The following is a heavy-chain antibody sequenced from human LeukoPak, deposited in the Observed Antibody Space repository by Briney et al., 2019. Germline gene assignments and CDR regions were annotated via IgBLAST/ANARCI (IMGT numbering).Heavy chain of an antibody. D-gene: IGHD4-23*01. J-gene: IGHJ4*02. V-gene: IGHV3-30-3*01. CDR3: ARSHLGGYLDY. Sequence: GGSLRLSCAASGFTFSSYAMHWVRQAPGKGLEWVAVISYDGSNKYYADSVKGRFTISRDNSKNTLYLQMNSLRAEDTAVYYCARSHLGGYLDYWGQGTLVTVSS. CDR2: ISYDGSNK. CDR1: GFTFSSYA.